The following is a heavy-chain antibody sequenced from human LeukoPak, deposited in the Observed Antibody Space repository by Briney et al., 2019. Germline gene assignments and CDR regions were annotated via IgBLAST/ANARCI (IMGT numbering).Heavy chain of an antibody. V-gene: IGHV3-30*18. CDR3: AKEELRYFAY. CDR2: ISYDGSNR. Sequence: GRSLRLSCAASGFTFSSHGMHWVRQAPGKGLEWVASISYDGSNRHYADPVKGRVTISRDNSKNTLYLQMNSLRTEDTSIYYCAKEELRYFAYWGQGTLVTVSS. CDR1: GFTFSSHG. J-gene: IGHJ4*02. D-gene: IGHD3-10*01.